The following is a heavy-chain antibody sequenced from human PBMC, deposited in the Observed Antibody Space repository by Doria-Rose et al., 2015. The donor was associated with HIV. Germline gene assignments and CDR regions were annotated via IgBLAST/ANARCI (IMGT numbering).Heavy chain of an antibody. V-gene: IGHV2-26*01. D-gene: IGHD6-13*01. CDR1: GVSLSSPGMG. CDR2: SFSDDER. CDR3: ARIKSSRWYHKYYFDF. Sequence: TLKESGPVLVKPTEALTLTCTVSGVSLSSPGMGVSWIRQPPGKALEWLANSFSDDERSYKTSLKSRLTISRVTSKSQVVLTMTDMDPVDTATYYCARIKSSRWYHKYYFDFWGQGTLVIVSA. J-gene: IGHJ4*02.